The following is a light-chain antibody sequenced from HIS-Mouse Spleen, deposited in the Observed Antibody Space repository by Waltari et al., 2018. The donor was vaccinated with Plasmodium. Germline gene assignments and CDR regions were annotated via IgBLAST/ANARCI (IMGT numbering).Light chain of an antibody. Sequence: SSELTQDPAVSVALGQTVRITCQGDSLRSYYASWYQQKPGQAPVLVIYGKNKRPSGLTDRCSGSSSGNTASLTITGAQAEDEADYYCNSRDSSGNHQVFGGGTKLTVL. V-gene: IGLV3-19*01. CDR1: SLRSYY. CDR2: GKN. CDR3: NSRDSSGNHQV. J-gene: IGLJ3*02.